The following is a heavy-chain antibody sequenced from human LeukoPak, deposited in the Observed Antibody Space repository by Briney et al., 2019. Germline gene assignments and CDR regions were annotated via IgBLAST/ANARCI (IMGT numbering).Heavy chain of an antibody. CDR1: GGTFSSYA. CDR3: ARDPPGHFDY. J-gene: IGHJ4*02. V-gene: IGHV1-69*05. CDR2: IIPIFGTA. Sequence: SVKVSCKASGGTFSSYAISWVRQAPGQGLEWMGGIIPIFGTANYAQKFQGRVTITTAESTSTTYMELRSLRSDDTAVYYCARDPPGHFDYWGQGTLVTVSS.